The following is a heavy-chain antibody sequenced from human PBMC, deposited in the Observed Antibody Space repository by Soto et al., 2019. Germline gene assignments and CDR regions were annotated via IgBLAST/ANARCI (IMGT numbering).Heavy chain of an antibody. CDR3: ARVGXXSHNWFDP. Sequence: QVQLVQSGXEVKKPGSSVKVSCKASGGTFSSXAXXWVRQAXXQGLEWMGGIIPIFGTANYAQKFQGRVTITADESTSTAYMELSSLRSEDTAVXYCARVGXXSHNWFDPWGQGTLVTVSS. V-gene: IGHV1-69*01. J-gene: IGHJ5*02. CDR1: GGTFSSXA. CDR2: IIPIFGTA.